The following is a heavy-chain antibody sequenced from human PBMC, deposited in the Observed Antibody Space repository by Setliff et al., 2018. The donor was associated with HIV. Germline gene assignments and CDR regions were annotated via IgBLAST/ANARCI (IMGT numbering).Heavy chain of an antibody. V-gene: IGHV3-30*04. CDR1: EFTFSSYA. J-gene: IGHJ4*02. Sequence: GGSLRLSCAASEFTFSSYAMHWVRQAPAKGLEWVAVISHDGVSKLYADSVKGRFIISRDNSKKTVDLQLNRLRAEDTAVYYCARESNYIGGTYRPYYFDNWGQGTLVTVSS. CDR2: ISHDGVSK. D-gene: IGHD3-16*02. CDR3: ARESNYIGGTYRPYYFDN.